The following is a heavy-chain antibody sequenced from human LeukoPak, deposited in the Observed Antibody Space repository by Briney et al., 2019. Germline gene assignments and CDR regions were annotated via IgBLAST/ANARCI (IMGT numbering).Heavy chain of an antibody. V-gene: IGHV4-39*07. CDR3: ARGVVRGVIINYDY. J-gene: IGHJ4*02. CDR1: GGSISSSSYS. D-gene: IGHD3-10*01. CDR2: INHSGST. Sequence: KPSETLSLTCTVSGGSISSSSYSWSWIRQPPGKGLEWIGEINHSGSTNYNPSLKSRVTISVDTSKNQFSLKLSSVTAADTAVYYCARGVVRGVIINYDYWGQGTLVTVSS.